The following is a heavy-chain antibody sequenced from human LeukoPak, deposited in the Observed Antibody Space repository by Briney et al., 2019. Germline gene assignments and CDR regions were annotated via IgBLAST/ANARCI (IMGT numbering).Heavy chain of an antibody. D-gene: IGHD3-10*01. CDR1: GFNFSSYG. Sequence: PGGSLRLSCAASGFNFSSYGMHWVRQAPGKGLEWVAFIRYDGSNKYYADSVKGRFTISRDNSKNTLYLQMNSLRAEDTAVYYCAKGGSYYGSGNRAYAFDIWGQGTMVTVSS. CDR2: IRYDGSNK. CDR3: AKGGSYYGSGNRAYAFDI. J-gene: IGHJ3*02. V-gene: IGHV3-30*02.